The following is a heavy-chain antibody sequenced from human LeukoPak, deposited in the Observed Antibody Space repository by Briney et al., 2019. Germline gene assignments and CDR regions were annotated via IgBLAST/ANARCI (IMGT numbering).Heavy chain of an antibody. CDR2: IYSDNT. V-gene: IGHV3-53*01. CDR3: AKSGYNRFDY. D-gene: IGHD5-12*01. Sequence: GGSLRLSCTVSGFTVSSNSMSWVRQAPGKGLEWVSFIYSDNTHYSDSVKGRFTISRDNSKNTLYLQMNSLRAEDTAVYYCAKSGYNRFDYWGQGTLVTVSS. CDR1: GFTVSSNS. J-gene: IGHJ4*02.